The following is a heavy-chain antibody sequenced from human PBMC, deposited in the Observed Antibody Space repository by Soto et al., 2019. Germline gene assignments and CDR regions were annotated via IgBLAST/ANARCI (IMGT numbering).Heavy chain of an antibody. CDR2: IYHSGST. Sequence: PSETLSLTCAVSGGSISSSNWWSWVRQPPGKGLEWIGEIYHSGSTNYNPSLKSRVTISVDKSKNQFSLKLSSVTAADTAVYYCASYSSSWTRWFDPWGQGTLVTVSS. D-gene: IGHD6-13*01. V-gene: IGHV4-4*02. CDR3: ASYSSSWTRWFDP. J-gene: IGHJ5*02. CDR1: GGSISSSNW.